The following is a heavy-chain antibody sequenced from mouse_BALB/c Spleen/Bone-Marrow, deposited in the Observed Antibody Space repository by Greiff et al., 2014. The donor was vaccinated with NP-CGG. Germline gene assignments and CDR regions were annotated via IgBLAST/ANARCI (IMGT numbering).Heavy chain of an antibody. V-gene: IGHV1S81*02. CDR1: GYTFTSYN. J-gene: IGHJ4*01. CDR3: SRGRRDALDY. Sequence: QVQLKESGAELVKPGASVKLSCKASGYTFTSYNMYWVKQRPGQGLEWFGEINPSNGGTNFNEKFKNKATLTVDKSSSTAYMQLGSLTSEDSTVYYCSRGRRDALDYWGQGTSVTVSS. CDR2: INPSNGGT.